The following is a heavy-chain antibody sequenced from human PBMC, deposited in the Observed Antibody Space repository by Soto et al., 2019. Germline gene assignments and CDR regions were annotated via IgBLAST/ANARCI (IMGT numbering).Heavy chain of an antibody. V-gene: IGHV3-23*01. CDR3: AKDSGIAAAGGTCDY. CDR1: GFTFSSYA. D-gene: IGHD6-13*01. J-gene: IGHJ4*02. Sequence: GGSLRLSCAASGFTFSSYAMSWVRQAPGKGLEWVSAISGSGGSTYYADSVKGRFTISRDNSKNTLYLQMNSLRAEDTAVYYCAKDSGIAAAGGTCDYWSQGTLVTVSS. CDR2: ISGSGGST.